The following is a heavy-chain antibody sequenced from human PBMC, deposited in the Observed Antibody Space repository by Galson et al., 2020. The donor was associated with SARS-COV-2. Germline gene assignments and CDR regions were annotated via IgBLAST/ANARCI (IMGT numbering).Heavy chain of an antibody. J-gene: IGHJ4*02. CDR3: ARGADFYSYGLEYYFDY. V-gene: IGHV1-2*04. Sequence: ASVKVSCKASGYTFTGYYMHWVRQAPGQGLEWMGWINPNSGGTNYAQKFQGWVTMTRDTSISTAYMELSRLRSDDTAVYYCARGADFYSYGLEYYFDYWGQGTLVTVSS. CDR1: GYTFTGYY. D-gene: IGHD5-18*01. CDR2: INPNSGGT.